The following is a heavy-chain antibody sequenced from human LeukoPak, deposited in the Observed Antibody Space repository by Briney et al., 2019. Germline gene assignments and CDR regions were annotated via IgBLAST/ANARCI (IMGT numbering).Heavy chain of an antibody. Sequence: ASVKVSCKASGYTFTTYDINWVRQATGQGLEWMGWMDPNSGNTGYAQKFQARVTMTRNTSIKTAYMELSSLRSEDTAVYYCARTYYYDSADFRTLYGMDVWGQGTTVTVSS. CDR3: ARTYYYDSADFRTLYGMDV. D-gene: IGHD3-22*01. CDR2: MDPNSGNT. V-gene: IGHV1-8*01. J-gene: IGHJ6*02. CDR1: GYTFTTYD.